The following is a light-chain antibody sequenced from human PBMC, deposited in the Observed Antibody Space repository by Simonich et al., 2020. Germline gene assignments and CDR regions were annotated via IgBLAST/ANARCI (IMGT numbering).Light chain of an antibody. V-gene: IGKV6-21*02. CDR3: HQSSSLPNT. CDR2: YAS. CDR1: QSICSS. J-gene: IGKJ2*01. Sequence: EIVLTQSPDFQSVTPKDKVTITCRASQSICSSLHLYQQKPDQSPKLLIKYASPSISGVPSRFSGSGSGTDFTLTINSLEAEDAATYDCHQSSSLPNTFGQGTKLEIK.